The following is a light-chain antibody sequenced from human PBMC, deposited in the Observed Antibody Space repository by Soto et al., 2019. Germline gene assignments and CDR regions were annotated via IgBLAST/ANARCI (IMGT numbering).Light chain of an antibody. CDR3: QQHNSSPWT. J-gene: IGKJ1*01. V-gene: IGKV1-9*01. CDR2: DAS. Sequence: DIQLTQSPSFLSPSIGESVTITCRASQVISTSLAWYQVKPGKAPKVLIYDASTLESGVPSRFSGSGSGTEFTLTISSLQPEDSATYYCQQHNSSPWTFGQGTKVDIK. CDR1: QVISTS.